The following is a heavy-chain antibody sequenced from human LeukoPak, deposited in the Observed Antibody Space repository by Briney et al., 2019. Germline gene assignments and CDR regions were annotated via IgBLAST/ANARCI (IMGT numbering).Heavy chain of an antibody. CDR1: GFTFSSYA. V-gene: IGHV3-30*03. D-gene: IGHD1/OR15-1a*01. CDR2: ISYDGRNK. J-gene: IGHJ6*02. Sequence: GGSLRLSCAASGFTFSSYAMSWVRQAPGKGLEWVAVISYDGRNKYYADSVKGRFTISRDNSKNTLYLQMNSLRAEDTAVYYCARPGTGTDGYYYYGMDVWGQGTTVTVSS. CDR3: ARPGTGTDGYYYYGMDV.